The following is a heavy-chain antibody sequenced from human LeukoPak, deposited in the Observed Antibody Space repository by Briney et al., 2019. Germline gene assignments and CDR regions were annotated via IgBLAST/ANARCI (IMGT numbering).Heavy chain of an antibody. D-gene: IGHD3-10*01. CDR3: AKGGFPYHYGSGSYPPLNYYYYGMDV. CDR1: GFTFSSYA. CDR2: ISGSGGSA. V-gene: IGHV3-23*01. Sequence: PGGSLRLPCAASGFTFSSYAMSWVRQAPGQGLEWFSAISGSGGSAYYADSVKGRFTISRDNSKNTLYLQMNSLRAEDTAVYYCAKGGFPYHYGSGSYPPLNYYYYGMDVWGQGTTVTVSS. J-gene: IGHJ6*02.